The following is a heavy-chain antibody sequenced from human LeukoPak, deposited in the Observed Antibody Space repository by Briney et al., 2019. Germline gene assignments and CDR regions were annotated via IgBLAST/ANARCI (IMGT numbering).Heavy chain of an antibody. D-gene: IGHD3-9*01. J-gene: IGHJ4*02. CDR3: AKAAPYYDILTGYPDY. CDR2: ISWDGGST. Sequence: GSLRFSCAASGFTFDDYTMHWVRQAPGKGLEWVSLISWDGGSTYYADSVKGRFTISRDNSKNSLYLQMNSLRTEDTALYYCAKAAPYYDILTGYPDYWGQGTLVTVS. CDR1: GFTFDDYT. V-gene: IGHV3-43*01.